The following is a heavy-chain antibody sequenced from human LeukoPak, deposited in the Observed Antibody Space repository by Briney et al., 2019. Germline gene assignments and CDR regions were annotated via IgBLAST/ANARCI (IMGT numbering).Heavy chain of an antibody. CDR3: AREGFGELLSAWTLTNRNKYYYYYYMDV. J-gene: IGHJ6*03. D-gene: IGHD3-10*01. Sequence: SETLSLTCTVSGGSISSGSYYWSWIRQPAGKGLEWIGRIYTSGSTNYNPSLKSRVTISVDTSKNQFSLKLSSVTAADTAVYYCAREGFGELLSAWTLTNRNKYYYYYYMDVWGKGTTVTISS. CDR1: GGSISSGSYY. CDR2: IYTSGST. V-gene: IGHV4-61*02.